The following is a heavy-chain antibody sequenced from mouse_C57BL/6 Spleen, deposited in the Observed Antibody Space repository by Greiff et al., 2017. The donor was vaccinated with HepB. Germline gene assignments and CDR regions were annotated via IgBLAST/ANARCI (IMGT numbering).Heavy chain of an antibody. CDR2: INPNNGGT. Sequence: EVQLQQSGPELVKPGASVKISCKASGYTFTDYYMNWVKQSHGKSLEWIGDINPNNGGTSYNQKFKGKATLTVDKSSSTAYMELRSLTSEDSAVYYCASGAPPAMDYWGQGTSVTVSS. CDR1: GYTFTDYY. J-gene: IGHJ4*01. D-gene: IGHD1-3*01. V-gene: IGHV1-26*01. CDR3: ASGAPPAMDY.